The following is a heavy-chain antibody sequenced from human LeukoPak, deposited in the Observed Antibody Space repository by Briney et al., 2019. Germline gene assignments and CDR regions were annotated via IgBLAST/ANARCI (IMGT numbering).Heavy chain of an antibody. V-gene: IGHV4-34*01. Sequence: LRLSCAASGFTFSSYEMNWVRQPPGKGLEWIGEINHSGSTNYNPSLKSRVTISVDTSKNQFSLKLSSVTAADTAVYYCARGVVWGSYRSVYYMDVWGKGTTVTVSS. CDR2: INHSGST. J-gene: IGHJ6*03. CDR3: ARGVVWGSYRSVYYMDV. D-gene: IGHD3-16*02. CDR1: GFTFSSYE.